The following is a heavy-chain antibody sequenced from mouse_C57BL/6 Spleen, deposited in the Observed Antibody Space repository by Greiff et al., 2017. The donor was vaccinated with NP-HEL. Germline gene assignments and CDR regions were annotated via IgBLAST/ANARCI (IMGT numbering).Heavy chain of an antibody. V-gene: IGHV1-20*01. CDR2: INPYNGDT. Sequence: EVKLLESGPELVKPGDSVKISCKASGYSFTGYFMNWVMQSHGKSLEWIGRINPYNGDTFYNQKFKGKATLTVDKSSSTAHMELRSLTSEDSAVYYCARGDYGSRYYFDYWGQGTTLTVSS. CDR3: ARGDYGSRYYFDY. CDR1: GYSFTGYF. J-gene: IGHJ2*01. D-gene: IGHD1-1*01.